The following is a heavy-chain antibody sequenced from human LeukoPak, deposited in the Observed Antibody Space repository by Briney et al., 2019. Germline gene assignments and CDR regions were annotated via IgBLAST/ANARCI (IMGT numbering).Heavy chain of an antibody. CDR1: GFTFSSYG. CDR2: ISYDGSNK. J-gene: IGHJ4*02. D-gene: IGHD2-2*01. V-gene: IGHV3-30*18. CDR3: AKDRGGCSSTSCYYFDY. Sequence: GRSLRLSCVASGFTFSSYGMHWVRQAPGKGLEWVAVISYDGSNKYYADSVKGRFTISRDNSKNTLCLQMNSLRAEDTAVYYCAKDRGGCSSTSCYYFDYWGQGTLVTVSS.